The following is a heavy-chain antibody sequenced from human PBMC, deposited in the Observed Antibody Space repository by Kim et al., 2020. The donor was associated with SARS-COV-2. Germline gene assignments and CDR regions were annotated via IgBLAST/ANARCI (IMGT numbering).Heavy chain of an antibody. CDR3: AKENHVGKTDWFDP. D-gene: IGHD7-27*01. CDR2: VNPRSGDT. CDR1: GYIFINSY. V-gene: IGHV1-46*01. J-gene: IGHJ5*02. Sequence: ASVKVSCKASGYIFINSYMHWVRQAPGQSLEWLGLVNPRSGDTSYAQKFQGRVTMTSDTSASTVTVTLSGLRSEDTAIYYCAKENHVGKTDWFDPWGQGTLFTVSS.